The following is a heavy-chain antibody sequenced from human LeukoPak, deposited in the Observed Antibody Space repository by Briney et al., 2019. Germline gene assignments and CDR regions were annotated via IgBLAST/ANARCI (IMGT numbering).Heavy chain of an antibody. J-gene: IGHJ4*02. CDR2: ISVSDDST. D-gene: IGHD2-2*01. CDR1: GFTSSDYT. V-gene: IGHV3-23*01. Sequence: GGSLRLSCAASGFTSSDYTMNWVRQAPGKGLEWVSGISVSDDSTYYADSVKGRFTMSRDNSNNMLYLQMNSLRAEDTAVYYCAKDRYCRSTNCPYDYWGQGTLVIVSS. CDR3: AKDRYCRSTNCPYDY.